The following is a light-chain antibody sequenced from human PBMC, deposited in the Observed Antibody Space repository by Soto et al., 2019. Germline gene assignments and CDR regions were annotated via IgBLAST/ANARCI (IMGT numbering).Light chain of an antibody. J-gene: IGLJ1*01. CDR1: SSDVGGYNY. CDR3: SSYTSSSTPWV. CDR2: DVS. V-gene: IGLV2-14*03. Sequence: ALTQPTSVSGSPGQSIVISCTGTSSDVGGYNYVSWYQHHPGKAPKLMICDVSDRPSGVSNRFSGSKSGNTASLTISGLQAEDEADYYCSSYTSSSTPWVFGTGTKVTVL.